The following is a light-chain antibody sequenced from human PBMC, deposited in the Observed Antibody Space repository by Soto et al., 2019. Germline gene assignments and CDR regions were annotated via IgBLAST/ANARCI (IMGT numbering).Light chain of an antibody. CDR3: QQYETSPFT. CDR2: DAS. CDR1: QSVSSF. Sequence: EIVLAQYPGSLSLSPGEGATLCCRASQSVSSFLAWYQQKPGQAPRLLIYDASTRATGVPARFSGSGSGTHFTLSIRRLESEDFAVYYCQQYETSPFTFGGGTKVDI. J-gene: IGKJ4*01. V-gene: IGKV3-20*01.